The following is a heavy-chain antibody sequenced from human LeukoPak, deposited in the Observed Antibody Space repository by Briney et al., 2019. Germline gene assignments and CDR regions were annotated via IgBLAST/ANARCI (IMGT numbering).Heavy chain of an antibody. CDR2: VNRDGSET. J-gene: IGHJ6*02. Sequence: GGSLRLSCAASGFTLSNHWMTWVRQVPGRGPGWVANVNRDGSETYYLDSVKGRFTISKDNAKNSLYLQMNSLRAEDTALYHCARNNGMDVWGQGTTVIVSS. V-gene: IGHV3-7*03. CDR1: GFTLSNHW. CDR3: ARNNGMDV.